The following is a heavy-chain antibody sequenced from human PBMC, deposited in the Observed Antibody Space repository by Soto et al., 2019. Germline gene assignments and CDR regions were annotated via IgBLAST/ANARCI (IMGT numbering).Heavy chain of an antibody. D-gene: IGHD6-19*01. CDR3: AKRAVAGRNWYFDL. J-gene: IGHJ2*01. CDR1: GFTFSTYT. CDR2: ISGTGGSS. V-gene: IGHV3-23*01. Sequence: EVQLLESGGGLVQPGGSLRLSCAASGFTFSTYTMSWVRQAPGKGMECVSAISGTGGSSSYTDSVKGRFTISRDNSKNTLSLQMDSLRADDTARDYCAKRAVAGRNWYFDLWGRGTLVTVSS.